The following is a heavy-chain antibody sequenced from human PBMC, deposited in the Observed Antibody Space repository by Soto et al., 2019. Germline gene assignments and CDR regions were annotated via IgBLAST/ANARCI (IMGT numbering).Heavy chain of an antibody. Sequence: QVQLVQSGAEVRKPGASVKVSCKASGYPYTNSYMHWVRQAPGQGLEWMGWIHPNTVGTNYAQKFQGRVTMTRDTAVSTVYMELNRLTSDDTAIYFCARYFRTRGWFRQAGNFAMDVWGQGTKVTVS. CDR2: IHPNTVGT. CDR1: GYPYTNSY. J-gene: IGHJ6*02. D-gene: IGHD6-19*01. V-gene: IGHV1-2*02. CDR3: ARYFRTRGWFRQAGNFAMDV.